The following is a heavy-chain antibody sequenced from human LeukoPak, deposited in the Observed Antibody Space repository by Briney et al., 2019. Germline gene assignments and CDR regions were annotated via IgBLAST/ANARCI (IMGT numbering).Heavy chain of an antibody. J-gene: IGHJ4*02. V-gene: IGHV4-30-2*01. D-gene: IGHD6-19*01. Sequence: PPQTLSLTCPVSGGSISSASYFWTWIRQPPGRGLSSIGCIFHSGSTYYNPSLKSRVTISVDTSKNQFSLKLSSVTAADTAVYYCARTLTEWLVPLIGYWGQGTLVTVSS. CDR2: IFHSGST. CDR3: ARTLTEWLVPLIGY. CDR1: GGSISSASYF.